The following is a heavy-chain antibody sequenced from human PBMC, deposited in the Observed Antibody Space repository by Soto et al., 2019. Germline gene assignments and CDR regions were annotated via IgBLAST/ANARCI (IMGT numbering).Heavy chain of an antibody. V-gene: IGHV4-59*07. D-gene: IGHD5-18*01. CDR2: IYYSGN. CDR1: GGSISNFH. CDR3: ALGGYNYGRPFDF. Sequence: PSDTLSLTCNGSGGSISNFHLSWIRQPPGKGLEWIGYIYYSGNYYNPSLTSRVSMSLDKSKNQFSLHLKSVTAADTALYFCALGGYNYGRPFDFWGQGTRVTVSS. J-gene: IGHJ4*02.